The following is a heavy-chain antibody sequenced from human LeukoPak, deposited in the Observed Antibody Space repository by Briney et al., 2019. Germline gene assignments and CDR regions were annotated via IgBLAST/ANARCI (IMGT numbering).Heavy chain of an antibody. CDR2: IDPNSGGT. CDR3: ARDKGSGSYYPDYYMDV. CDR1: GYTFTGYY. D-gene: IGHD3-10*01. J-gene: IGHJ6*03. Sequence: ASVKVSCKTSGYTFTGYYMHWVRQAPGQGLEWMGWIDPNSGGTNYAQKFQGRVTMVRDTSISTAYMELSRLRSDDTAVYYCARDKGSGSYYPDYYMDVWGKGTTVTVSS. V-gene: IGHV1-2*02.